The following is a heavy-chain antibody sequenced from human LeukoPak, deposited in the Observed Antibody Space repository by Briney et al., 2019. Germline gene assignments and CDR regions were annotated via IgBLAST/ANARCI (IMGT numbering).Heavy chain of an antibody. V-gene: IGHV3-53*01. Sequence: GGSLRLSCAASGFTVSSNYMSWVRQAPGKGLEWVSVIYSGGSTYYADSVKGRFTISRDNSKNTLYLQMNSLRAEDTAVYYCARDPSSGWPYFDYWGQGTLVTVSS. J-gene: IGHJ4*02. CDR2: IYSGGST. CDR1: GFTVSSNY. D-gene: IGHD6-19*01. CDR3: ARDPSSGWPYFDY.